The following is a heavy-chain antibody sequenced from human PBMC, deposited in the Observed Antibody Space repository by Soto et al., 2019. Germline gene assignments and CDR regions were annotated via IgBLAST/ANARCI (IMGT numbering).Heavy chain of an antibody. D-gene: IGHD4-17*01. V-gene: IGHV4-30-2*01. J-gene: IGHJ4*02. Sequence: SSETLSLTCAVSGGSISSGGYSWSWIRQPPGKGLEWIGYIYHSGSTYYNPSLKSRVTIPVDTSKNQFSLKLSSVTAADTAVYYCARNGDYDGNYFDYWGQGTLVTVS. CDR3: ARNGDYDGNYFDY. CDR1: GGSISSGGYS. CDR2: IYHSGST.